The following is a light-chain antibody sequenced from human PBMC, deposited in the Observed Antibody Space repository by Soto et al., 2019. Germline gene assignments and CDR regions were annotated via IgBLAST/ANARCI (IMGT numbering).Light chain of an antibody. Sequence: QSALTQPASVSGSPGQSITISCTGTSSDVGGYNYVSWYQQHPGKAPKLMIYDVSNRPSGVSNRFSGSKSGNTASLTISGLQPEDEADYYCSLYTTSSPHVVFGGGTKVTVL. CDR3: SLYTTSSPHVV. CDR2: DVS. V-gene: IGLV2-14*01. J-gene: IGLJ2*01. CDR1: SSDVGGYNY.